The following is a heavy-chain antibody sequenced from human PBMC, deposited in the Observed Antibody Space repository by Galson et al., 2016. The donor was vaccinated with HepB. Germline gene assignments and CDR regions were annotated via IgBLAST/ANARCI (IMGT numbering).Heavy chain of an antibody. J-gene: IGHJ5*02. CDR1: GGSISNYY. D-gene: IGHD3-22*01. V-gene: IGHV4-59*08. CDR2: IYYSGST. CDR3: ARRRKYYDISGSYYDWFDP. Sequence: SETLSLTCTVSGGSISNYYWSWIRQHPGKGLEWIGYIYYSGSTNYHPSPNSRVPISVDTSKNQFSLKLSLVTAPDTAVYYCARRRKYYDISGSYYDWFDPWGQGTLVTVSS.